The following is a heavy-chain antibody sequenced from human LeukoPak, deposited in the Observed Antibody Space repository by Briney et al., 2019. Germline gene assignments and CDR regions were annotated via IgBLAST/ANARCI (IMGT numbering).Heavy chain of an antibody. CDR2: IYTSGST. J-gene: IGHJ6*02. V-gene: IGHV4-4*07. Sequence: PSETLSLTCTVSGGSISSYYWSWLRQPAGKGLEWFGRIYTSGSTNYNPSLKSRVTISVDTSKNQFSLKLSSVTAADTAVYSCAKDLDYGDYAYYYYGMDVWGQGTTVTVSS. D-gene: IGHD4-17*01. CDR1: GGSISSYY. CDR3: AKDLDYGDYAYYYYGMDV.